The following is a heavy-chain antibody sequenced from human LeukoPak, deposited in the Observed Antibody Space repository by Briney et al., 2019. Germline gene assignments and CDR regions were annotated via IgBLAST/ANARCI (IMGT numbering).Heavy chain of an antibody. J-gene: IGHJ4*02. D-gene: IGHD5-24*01. V-gene: IGHV1-69*05. CDR3: ARSQRAGYNVYYFDS. CDR1: GGTFSSYG. Sequence: SVKVSCKPSGGTFSSYGVSWVRQAPGQGLEWMGGIVPIFRTTNYAQSFRGRLTITTAESTSTVYMELTSLRSDDTAVYYCARSQRAGYNVYYFDSWGQGTLVTVSS. CDR2: IVPIFRTT.